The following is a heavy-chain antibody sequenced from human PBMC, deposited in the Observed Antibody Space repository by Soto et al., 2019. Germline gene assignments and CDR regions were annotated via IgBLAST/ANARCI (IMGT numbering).Heavy chain of an antibody. J-gene: IGHJ6*02. V-gene: IGHV4-59*01. D-gene: IGHD3-3*01. CDR2: IYYSGHT. Sequence: QVQLQESGPGLVKPSETLSLTCTVSAGSISSYYWSWIRQPPGKGLEWIGYIYYSGHTNYNPSLKSRVTISVDTSKNQFALKLSSVTAADTAVYYCARGYYDFWSGQDNSLYYYYGMDVWGQGTTVTVSS. CDR1: AGSISSYY. CDR3: ARGYYDFWSGQDNSLYYYYGMDV.